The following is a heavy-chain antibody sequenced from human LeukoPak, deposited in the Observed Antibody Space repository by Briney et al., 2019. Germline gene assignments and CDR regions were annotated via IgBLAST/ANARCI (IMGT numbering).Heavy chain of an antibody. D-gene: IGHD3-10*01. V-gene: IGHV4-31*11. CDR1: GGSLSSGGYL. CDR2: IYYSGST. Sequence: SETLSLTCAVSGGSLSSGGYLWSWIRQHPGKGLEWIGYIYYSGSTYYNPSLKSRVTISVDTSKNQFSLKLSSVTAADTAVYYCAREAVELGDYFDYWGQGTLVTVSS. J-gene: IGHJ4*02. CDR3: AREAVELGDYFDY.